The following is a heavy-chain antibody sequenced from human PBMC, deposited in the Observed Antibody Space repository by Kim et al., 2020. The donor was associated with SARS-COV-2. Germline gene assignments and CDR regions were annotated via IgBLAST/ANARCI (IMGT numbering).Heavy chain of an antibody. J-gene: IGHJ6*02. CDR1: GFTFDDYA. Sequence: GGSLRLSCAASGFTFDDYAMHWVRQAPGKGLEWVSGISWSSGSIAYADSVKGRFTISRDNAKNSLYLQMNSLRAEDTALYYCAKDISAGWDGDYYGMDVWGQGTTVTVSS. CDR2: ISWSSGSI. V-gene: IGHV3-9*01. D-gene: IGHD6-19*01. CDR3: AKDISAGWDGDYYGMDV.